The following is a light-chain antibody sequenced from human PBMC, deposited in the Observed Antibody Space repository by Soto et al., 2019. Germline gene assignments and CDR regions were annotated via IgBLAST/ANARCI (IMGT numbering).Light chain of an antibody. Sequence: SALTQPASVSGSPGQSITISCTGTSSDVGGYNYVSWYQHHPGEAPKVMIYDVSNRPSGISNRFSGSKSGNTASLTISGLQAEDEADYYCNSYTSSSTYVFGTGTKLTVL. CDR2: DVS. CDR3: NSYTSSSTYV. CDR1: SSDVGGYNY. V-gene: IGLV2-14*03. J-gene: IGLJ1*01.